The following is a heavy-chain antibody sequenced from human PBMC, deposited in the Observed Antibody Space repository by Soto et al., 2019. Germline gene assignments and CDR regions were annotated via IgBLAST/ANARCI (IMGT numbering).Heavy chain of an antibody. Sequence: PSETLSLTCTVSGGSISSSSYYWGWIRQPPGKGLEWIGSIYYSGSTYYNPSLKSRVTISVDTSKNQFSLKLSSVTAADTAVYYCARPRYGSGSYYYWGQGTLVTVS. D-gene: IGHD3-10*01. CDR2: IYYSGST. CDR1: GGSISSSSYY. V-gene: IGHV4-39*01. CDR3: ARPRYGSGSYYY. J-gene: IGHJ4*02.